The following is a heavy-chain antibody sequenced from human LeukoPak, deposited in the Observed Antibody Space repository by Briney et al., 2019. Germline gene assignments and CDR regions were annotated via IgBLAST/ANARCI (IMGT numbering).Heavy chain of an antibody. D-gene: IGHD3-10*01. CDR3: AKDLNPYMVRGVMFGY. CDR2: ISYGGSNK. J-gene: IGHJ4*02. Sequence: GGSLRLSCAASGFTFSSYGMHWVRQAPGKGLEWVAVISYGGSNKYYADSVKGRFTISRDNSKNTLYLQMNGLRAEDTAVYYCAKDLNPYMVRGVMFGYWGQGTLVTVSS. V-gene: IGHV3-30*18. CDR1: GFTFSSYG.